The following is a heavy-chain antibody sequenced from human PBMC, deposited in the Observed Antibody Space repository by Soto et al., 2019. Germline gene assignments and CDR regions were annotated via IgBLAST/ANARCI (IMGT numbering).Heavy chain of an antibody. Sequence: VASVKVSCKASGYTFTDYGVSWVRQAPGQGLEWMGWISAYNGNTYHARKLQGRVTMTADTSTSTAYMELRSLRSDDTAVYYCARDVGYGLIDYWGQGTLVTVSS. D-gene: IGHD5-18*01. CDR2: ISAYNGNT. J-gene: IGHJ4*02. V-gene: IGHV1-18*01. CDR1: GYTFTDYG. CDR3: ARDVGYGLIDY.